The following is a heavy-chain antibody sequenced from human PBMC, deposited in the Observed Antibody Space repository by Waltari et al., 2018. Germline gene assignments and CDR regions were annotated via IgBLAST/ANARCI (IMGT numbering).Heavy chain of an antibody. CDR3: ARDRDYTDLDAFDV. Sequence: EVQLVESGGGLVQPGGSLRLSCAASGFSFNNYKINWVRQAPGKGVEGLSCISSTGITKFYADSVKGRFTISRDNARKSVYLQINSLRAEDTAVYFCARDRDYTDLDAFDVWGQGTMVTVSS. J-gene: IGHJ3*01. CDR1: GFSFNNYK. CDR2: ISSTGITK. V-gene: IGHV3-48*03. D-gene: IGHD4-17*01.